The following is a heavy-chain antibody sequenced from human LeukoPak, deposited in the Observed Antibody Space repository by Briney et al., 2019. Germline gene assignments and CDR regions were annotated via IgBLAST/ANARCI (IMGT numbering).Heavy chain of an antibody. V-gene: IGHV3-23*01. CDR2: ISGSGVST. D-gene: IGHD4-17*01. Sequence: GGSLRLSCAASGFTFSSHAMSWVRQAPGKGLEWVSAISGSGVSTYYADSVKGRFTISRDNSKNTLYLQMNSLRAEDTAVYYCTKDRSDYGGYPPGAFDIWGQGTMVTVSS. J-gene: IGHJ3*02. CDR3: TKDRSDYGGYPPGAFDI. CDR1: GFTFSSHA.